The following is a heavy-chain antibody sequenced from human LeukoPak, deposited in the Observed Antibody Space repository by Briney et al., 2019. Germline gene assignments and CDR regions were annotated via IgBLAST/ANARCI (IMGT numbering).Heavy chain of an antibody. V-gene: IGHV3-30*02. Sequence: PGGSLRLSCAASGFTFSSYAMHWVRQAPGKGLEWVAFIRYDGSNKYYADSVKGRFTISRDNSKNTLYLQMNSLRAEDTAVYYCAKFYYDSSGRDLWGQGTLVTVSS. CDR3: AKFYYDSSGRDL. J-gene: IGHJ4*02. CDR2: IRYDGSNK. CDR1: GFTFSSYA. D-gene: IGHD3-22*01.